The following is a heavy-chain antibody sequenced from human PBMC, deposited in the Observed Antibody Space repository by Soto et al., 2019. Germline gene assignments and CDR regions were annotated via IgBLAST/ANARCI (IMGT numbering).Heavy chain of an antibody. CDR2: IYYSGST. Sequence: QLQLQESGPGLVKPSETLSLTCTVSGGSISSSSYYWGWIRQPPGKGLEWIGSIYYSGSTYYNPSHKSRVAISGDTSKNHFSLKLSSVPAADTAVYYCATQEVGGSYVYTFDPWGQGTLVTVSS. D-gene: IGHD1-26*01. CDR3: ATQEVGGSYVYTFDP. J-gene: IGHJ5*02. V-gene: IGHV4-39*02. CDR1: GGSISSSSYY.